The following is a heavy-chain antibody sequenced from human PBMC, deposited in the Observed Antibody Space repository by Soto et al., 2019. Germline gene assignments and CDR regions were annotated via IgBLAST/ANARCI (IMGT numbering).Heavy chain of an antibody. Sequence: ASVKVSCKASGYTFTGYYMHWVRQAPGQGLEWMGWINPNSGGTNYAQKFQGRVTMTRDTSISTAYMELSRLRSDDTAVYYCARSDSGSYWDYFDYWGQGTLVTVSS. J-gene: IGHJ4*02. CDR3: ARSDSGSYWDYFDY. D-gene: IGHD1-26*01. V-gene: IGHV1-2*02. CDR1: GYTFTGYY. CDR2: INPNSGGT.